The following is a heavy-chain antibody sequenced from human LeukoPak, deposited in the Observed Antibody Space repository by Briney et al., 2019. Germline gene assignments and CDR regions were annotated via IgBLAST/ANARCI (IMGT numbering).Heavy chain of an antibody. D-gene: IGHD1-14*01. CDR1: GFTFGFYW. CDR2: IKQDGSEI. Sequence: GGSLRLSCSASGFTFGFYWMNWVRQATGKGAEWVANIKQDGSEINYVDSVKGRFIISRDSSKNSLYLQMNSLRVDDTAVYYCAGGICWITGDWAHGTLVTVSS. V-gene: IGHV3-7*03. CDR3: AGGICWITGD. J-gene: IGHJ4*01.